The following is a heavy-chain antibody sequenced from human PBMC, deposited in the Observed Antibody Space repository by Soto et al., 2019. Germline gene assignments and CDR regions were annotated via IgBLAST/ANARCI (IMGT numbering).Heavy chain of an antibody. Sequence: QVQLVESGGGVVQPGRSLRLSCAASGFTFSSYGMHWVRQAPGKGLEWVAVIWYDGSNKYYADSVKGRFTISRDNSKNTLDLQMNSLRAEDTAVDYWARAGGYDWFDYWGQGTMVTVSS. CDR3: ARAGGYDWFDY. V-gene: IGHV3-33*01. J-gene: IGHJ4*02. CDR1: GFTFSSYG. D-gene: IGHD5-12*01. CDR2: IWYDGSNK.